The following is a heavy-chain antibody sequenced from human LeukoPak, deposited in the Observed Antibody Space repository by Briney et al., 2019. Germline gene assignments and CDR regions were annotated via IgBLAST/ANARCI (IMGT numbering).Heavy chain of an antibody. D-gene: IGHD1-26*01. CDR2: IYYSGST. CDR1: GGSISSSSYY. V-gene: IGHV4-39*01. J-gene: IGHJ6*02. Sequence: KPSETLSLTCTVSGGSISSSSYYWGWIRQPPGKGLEWIGSIYYSGSTYYNPSLKSRVTISVDTSKNQFSLKLSSVTAADTAVYYCASSGSIGGSYYYYYYGMDVWGQGTTVTVSS. CDR3: ASSGSIGGSYYYYYYGMDV.